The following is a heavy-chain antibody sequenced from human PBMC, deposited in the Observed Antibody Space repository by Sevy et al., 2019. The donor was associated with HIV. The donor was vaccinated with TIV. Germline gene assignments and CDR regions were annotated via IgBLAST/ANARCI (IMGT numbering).Heavy chain of an antibody. CDR1: GFTFSSYW. Sequence: GGSLRLSCAASGFTFSSYWMSWVRQAPGKGLEWVANIKRYGSEKYYVDSVKGRFTISGDNAKNSLYLQRNSLRAEDTAVYYCARDCSSASCLWGMDVWGQGTTVTVSS. V-gene: IGHV3-7*03. CDR3: ARDCSSASCLWGMDV. D-gene: IGHD2-2*01. CDR2: IKRYGSEK. J-gene: IGHJ6*02.